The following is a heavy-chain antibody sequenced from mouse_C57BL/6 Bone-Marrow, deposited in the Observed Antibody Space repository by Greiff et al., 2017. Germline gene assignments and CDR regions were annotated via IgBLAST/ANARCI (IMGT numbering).Heavy chain of an antibody. J-gene: IGHJ3*01. CDR1: GYTFTSYN. CDR2: IYPGNGDT. Sequence: LQQSGAELVRPGASVKMSCKASGYTFTSYNMHWVKQTPRQGLEWIGAIYPGNGDTSYNQKFKGKATLTVDKSSSTAYMQLSSLTSEDSAVYFCSRRRPDGYYVGFAYWGQGTLVTVSA. D-gene: IGHD2-3*01. CDR3: SRRRPDGYYVGFAY. V-gene: IGHV1-12*01.